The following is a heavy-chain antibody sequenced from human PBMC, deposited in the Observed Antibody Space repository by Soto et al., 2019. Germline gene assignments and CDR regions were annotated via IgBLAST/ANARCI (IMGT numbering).Heavy chain of an antibody. CDR2: ISWKDEK. V-gene: IGHV2-5*01. Sequence: QITLKESGPTLVKPTQTLTVTCTFSGFSLSTSGAGVGWIRQSPGKAPEWLALISWKDEKRYNPGLKSRLTITKDTSKNQVGLTMTDLDPVDTATYFCAHRDGGNYYRWYFDSLGQGPLVTFSS. D-gene: IGHD1-26*01. J-gene: IGHJ4*02. CDR3: AHRDGGNYYRWYFDS. CDR1: GFSLSTSGAG.